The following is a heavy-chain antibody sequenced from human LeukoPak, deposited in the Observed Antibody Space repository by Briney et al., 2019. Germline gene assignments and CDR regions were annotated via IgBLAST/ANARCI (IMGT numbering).Heavy chain of an antibody. CDR1: GGTFSSYA. J-gene: IGHJ6*02. V-gene: IGHV1-69*13. CDR3: ARSKGNYYGVDV. CDR2: IIPIFGTA. Sequence: ASVKVSCKASGGTFSSYAISWVRQAPGQGLEWMGGIIPIFGTANYAQKFQGRVTITADESTSTAYMELSSLRSEDTAVYYCARSKGNYYGVDVWGQGTTVTVSS.